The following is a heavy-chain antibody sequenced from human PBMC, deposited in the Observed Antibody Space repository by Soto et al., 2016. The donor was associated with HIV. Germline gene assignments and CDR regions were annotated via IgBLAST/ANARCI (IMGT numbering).Heavy chain of an antibody. V-gene: IGHV4-59*12. D-gene: IGHD2-15*01. CDR3: ARAPGIVVVEDRKDSKYYYMDV. CDR1: GGSISSYY. Sequence: QVQMQESGPGLVKPSETLSLTCNVSGGSISSYYWSWIRQPPGKGLEWIGFIYYSGSTNYNPAFKSRVTISVDTSKTMLSLKLTSLTAADTAVYYCARAPGIVVVEDRKDSKYYYMDVWGKGPRSPSP. CDR2: IYYSGST. J-gene: IGHJ6*03.